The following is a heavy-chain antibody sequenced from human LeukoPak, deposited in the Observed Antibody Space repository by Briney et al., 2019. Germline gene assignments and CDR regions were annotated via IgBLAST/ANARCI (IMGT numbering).Heavy chain of an antibody. J-gene: IGHJ6*03. CDR1: GFTFSSYA. Sequence: QAGGSLRLSCAASGFTFSSYAMSWVRQAPGKGLEWVSAISGSGGSTYYADSVKGRFTISRDNSKNTLYLQMNSLRAEDTAVYYCAKAAYCSGADCLHTRSGAYYYYYMDVWGKGTPVTVSS. V-gene: IGHV3-23*01. CDR2: ISGSGGST. D-gene: IGHD2-15*01. CDR3: AKAAYCSGADCLHTRSGAYYYYYMDV.